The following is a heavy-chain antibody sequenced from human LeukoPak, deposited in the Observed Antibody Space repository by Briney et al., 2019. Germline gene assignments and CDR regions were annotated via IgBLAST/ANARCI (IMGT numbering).Heavy chain of an antibody. V-gene: IGHV1-69*06. CDR3: ASGGGSGQLGYYYYYYMDV. D-gene: IGHD3-16*01. CDR2: IIPIFGTA. Sequence: ASVKVSCKASGYTFTSYDINWVRQATGQGLEWMGGIIPIFGTANYAQKFQGRVTVTADKSTSTAYMELSSLRSEDTAVYYCASGGGSGQLGYYYYYYMDVWGKGTTVTVSS. CDR1: GYTFTSYD. J-gene: IGHJ6*03.